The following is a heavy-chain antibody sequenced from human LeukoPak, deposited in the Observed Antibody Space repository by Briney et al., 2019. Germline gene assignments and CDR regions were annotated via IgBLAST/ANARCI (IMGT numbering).Heavy chain of an antibody. V-gene: IGHV1-18*01. D-gene: IGHD1-26*01. CDR2: ISGDNGDT. J-gene: IGHJ4*02. CDR1: GYTFTSYG. Sequence: GASVKVSCKASGYTFTSYGISWVRQAPGQGLEWMGWISGDNGDTNYAQKLQGRVTMTTDTSTSTAYMELRSLRYDDTAVYYCARAVRIVGGNPLLGPFEYYFDYWGQGTLVSVSS. CDR3: ARAVRIVGGNPLLGPFEYYFDY.